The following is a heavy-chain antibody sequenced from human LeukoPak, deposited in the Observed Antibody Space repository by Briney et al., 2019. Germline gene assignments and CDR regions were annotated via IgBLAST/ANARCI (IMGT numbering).Heavy chain of an antibody. CDR3: ARGPNSNWSGLDF. J-gene: IGHJ4*02. Sequence: GGSLRLSCTASGFSFSGHWMHWARQLPGKGLVWVSRISPTGSTTSYADSVKGRFTVSRDNAKNTLYLQVNNLRAEDTAVYYCARGPNSNWSGLDFWGQGTPLTVSS. CDR2: ISPTGSTT. CDR1: GFSFSGHW. D-gene: IGHD6-6*01. V-gene: IGHV3-74*01.